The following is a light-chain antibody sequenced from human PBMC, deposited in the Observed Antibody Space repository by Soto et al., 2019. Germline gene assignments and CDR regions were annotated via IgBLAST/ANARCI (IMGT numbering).Light chain of an antibody. CDR1: SSDGGGYNY. Sequence: QSALTQPASVSGSPGQSITISCTGTSSDGGGYNYVSWYQQHPGKAPKLMIYEVSNRPSGVSNRFSGSKSGNTASLTISGLQAEDEADYYCAAWDDSLFGVVFGGGTKLTVL. CDR3: AAWDDSLFGVV. V-gene: IGLV2-14*01. CDR2: EVS. J-gene: IGLJ2*01.